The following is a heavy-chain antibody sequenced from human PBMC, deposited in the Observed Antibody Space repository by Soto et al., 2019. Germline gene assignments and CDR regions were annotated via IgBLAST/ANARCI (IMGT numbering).Heavy chain of an antibody. CDR1: GFTVSSNY. CDR3: ARAKKSPDSSSEDYYCGMDV. V-gene: IGHV3-66*01. Sequence: EVQLVESGGGLVQPGGSLRLSCAASGFTVSSNYMSWVRQAPGKGLEWVSVIYSGGSTYYADSVKGRFTISRDNSKNTRYLQMNRLRAEDTAVYYCARAKKSPDSSSEDYYCGMDVWGQGTTVTVSS. J-gene: IGHJ6*02. CDR2: IYSGGST. D-gene: IGHD6-6*01.